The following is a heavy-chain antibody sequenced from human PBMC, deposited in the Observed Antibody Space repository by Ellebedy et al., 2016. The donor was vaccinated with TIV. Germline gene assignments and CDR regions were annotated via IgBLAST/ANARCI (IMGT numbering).Heavy chain of an antibody. Sequence: PGGSLRLSCAASGFNFNGYAMSWVRQVAGKGLEWLSDISASGTITYYADSVKGRFTISRDNSKNPLYLQMNSLRAEDTAVYYCAKDYGGYGDYFDYWGQGTLVTVSS. J-gene: IGHJ4*02. V-gene: IGHV3-23*01. CDR1: GFNFNGYA. D-gene: IGHD5-12*01. CDR2: ISASGTIT. CDR3: AKDYGGYGDYFDY.